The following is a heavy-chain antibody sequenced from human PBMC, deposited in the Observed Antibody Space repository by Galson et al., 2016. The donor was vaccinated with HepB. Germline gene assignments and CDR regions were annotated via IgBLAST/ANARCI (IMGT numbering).Heavy chain of an antibody. CDR1: GYKFTSFG. V-gene: IGHV1-18*01. D-gene: IGHD2-2*01. Sequence: VKVSCKASGYKFTSFGINWVRQAPGQGLEWMGRINSYSGDTNYAQSVQGRVTMTTETSTATAYMELRSLTSNDTAVYYCARGGSGLVGYCSSSSCAFDPWGQGTLVTVS. J-gene: IGHJ5*02. CDR3: ARGGSGLVGYCSSSSCAFDP. CDR2: INSYSGDT.